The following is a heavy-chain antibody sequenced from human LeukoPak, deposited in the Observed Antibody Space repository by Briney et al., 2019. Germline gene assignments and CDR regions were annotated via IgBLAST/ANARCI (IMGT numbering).Heavy chain of an antibody. D-gene: IGHD2-8*02. Sequence: KPSETLSLTCGVSGGPISGTNWWSWVRQPPGQGLEWVEEISLAGQPNYNPSLNGRGTMSLDKSSNQLALRLTSVTAADTATYYCSRESGPFCPGGYWGQGTLVIVSS. CDR2: ISLAGQP. CDR3: SRESGPFCPGGY. J-gene: IGHJ4*02. CDR1: GGPISGTNW. V-gene: IGHV4/OR15-8*02.